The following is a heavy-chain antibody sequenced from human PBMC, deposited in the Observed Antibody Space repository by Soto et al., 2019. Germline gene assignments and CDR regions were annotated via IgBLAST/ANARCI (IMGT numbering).Heavy chain of an antibody. Sequence: SETLSLTCTVSGGSISSYYWSWIRQPPGKGLEWIGYIYYSGSTNYNPSLKSRVTISVDTSKNKFSLKLSSVTAADTAVYYCARGVNDFWSGYYTVGWFDPWGQGTLVTVSS. CDR1: GGSISSYY. D-gene: IGHD3-3*01. J-gene: IGHJ5*02. V-gene: IGHV4-59*01. CDR3: ARGVNDFWSGYYTVGWFDP. CDR2: IYYSGST.